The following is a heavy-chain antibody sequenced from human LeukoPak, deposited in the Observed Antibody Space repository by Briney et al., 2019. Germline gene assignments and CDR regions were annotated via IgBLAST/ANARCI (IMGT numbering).Heavy chain of an antibody. D-gene: IGHD2-15*01. CDR3: ANVLGYCSGGSCDGNWFDP. V-gene: IGHV3-23*01. CDR2: ISGSGGST. CDR1: GFTFSSYA. Sequence: GSLRLSCAASGFTFSSYAMSWVRQAPGKGLEWVSAISGSGGSTYYADSVKGRFTISRDNSKNTLYLQMNSLRAEDTAVYYCANVLGYCSGGSCDGNWFDPWGQGTLVTVSS. J-gene: IGHJ5*02.